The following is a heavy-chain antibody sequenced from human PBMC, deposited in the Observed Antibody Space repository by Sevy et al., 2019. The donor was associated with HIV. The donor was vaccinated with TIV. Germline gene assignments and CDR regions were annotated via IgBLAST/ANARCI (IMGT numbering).Heavy chain of an antibody. V-gene: IGHV1-69*04. Sequence: ASVKVSCKASGGTFSSYAISWVRQAPGQGLEWMGRIIPILGIANYAQKFQGRVTITADKSTSTAYMELSSLRSEDTAVYYCARDPPRGGWYRSLIGDFDYWGQETLVTVSS. J-gene: IGHJ4*02. CDR1: GGTFSSYA. CDR3: ARDPPRGGWYRSLIGDFDY. CDR2: IIPILGIA. D-gene: IGHD6-19*01.